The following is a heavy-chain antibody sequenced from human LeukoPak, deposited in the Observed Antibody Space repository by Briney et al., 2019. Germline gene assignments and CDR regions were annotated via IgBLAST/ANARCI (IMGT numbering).Heavy chain of an antibody. CDR1: GYTLTELS. CDR3: AILQHYGDLAWFDP. J-gene: IGHJ5*02. V-gene: IGHV1-24*01. D-gene: IGHD3-10*01. CDR2: FDPEDGET. Sequence: ASVNVSCKVSGYTLTELSMHWVRQAPGKGLEWMGGFDPEDGETIYAQKFQGRGTITEDTSTDTAYMDLSSLRSEDTAVYYCAILQHYGDLAWFDPWGKGNLVTVSS.